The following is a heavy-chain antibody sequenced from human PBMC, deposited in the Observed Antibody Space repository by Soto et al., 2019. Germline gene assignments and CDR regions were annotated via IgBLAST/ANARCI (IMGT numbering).Heavy chain of an antibody. Sequence: PGGSLRLSCAASGFTFSSYSMNWVRQAPGKGLVLVSYISSSSSTIYYADSVKGRFTISRDNAKNSLYLQMNSLRAEDTAVYYCARGADTIFGVLHFDYWGQGTLVTVSS. V-gene: IGHV3-48*01. CDR2: ISSSSSTI. J-gene: IGHJ4*02. CDR1: GFTFSSYS. CDR3: ARGADTIFGVLHFDY. D-gene: IGHD3-3*01.